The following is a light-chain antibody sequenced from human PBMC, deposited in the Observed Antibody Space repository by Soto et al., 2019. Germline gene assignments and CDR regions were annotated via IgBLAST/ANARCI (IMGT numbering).Light chain of an antibody. V-gene: IGLV2-11*01. J-gene: IGLJ1*01. Sequence: QSALTQPRSVSGSPGQSVAISCTGTSSDVGGYDYVSWFQHHPGKAPKLMIYDVTKRPSGVPDRFSGSKSGNTASLTISGLQAEDEADYYCCSYGGGPYVFGTGTKVTVL. CDR2: DVT. CDR1: SSDVGGYDY. CDR3: CSYGGGPYV.